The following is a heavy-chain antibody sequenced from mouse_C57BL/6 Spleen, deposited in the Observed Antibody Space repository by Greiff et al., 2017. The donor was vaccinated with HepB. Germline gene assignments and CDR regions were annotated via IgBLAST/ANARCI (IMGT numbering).Heavy chain of an antibody. D-gene: IGHD2-1*01. CDR2: IDPETGGT. J-gene: IGHJ3*01. V-gene: IGHV1-15*01. Sequence: QVQLQQSGAELVRPGASVTLSCKASGYTFTDYEMHWVKQTPVHGLEWIGAIDPETGGTAYNQKFKGKAILTADKSSSTAYMELRSLTSEDSAVYYCTRRGDGNSLFAYWGQGTLVTVSA. CDR1: GYTFTDYE. CDR3: TRRGDGNSLFAY.